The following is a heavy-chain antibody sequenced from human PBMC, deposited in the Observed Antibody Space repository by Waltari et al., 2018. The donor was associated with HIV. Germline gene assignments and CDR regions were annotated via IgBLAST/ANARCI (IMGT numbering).Heavy chain of an antibody. D-gene: IGHD2-15*01. Sequence: EVQLVESGGSLVQPGGSLRLSCTASGFAVRTYSFNWVRQPPGKGLELISYIRSRGDTVYYAGSVKCRFTISRDNAKNSLYLQMNSLRPEDTAVYYCASPAQAEGYWGQGTLVTVSS. V-gene: IGHV3-48*01. CDR3: ASPAQAEGY. J-gene: IGHJ4*02. CDR1: GFAVRTYS. CDR2: IRSRGDTV.